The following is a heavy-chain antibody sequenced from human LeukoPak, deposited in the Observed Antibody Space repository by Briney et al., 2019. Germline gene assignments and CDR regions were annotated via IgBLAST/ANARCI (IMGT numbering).Heavy chain of an antibody. J-gene: IGHJ4*02. CDR1: GGSFSGYY. CDR3: ARGWYYDSSGYYYDY. V-gene: IGHV4-34*01. D-gene: IGHD3-22*01. Sequence: SETLSLTCAGYGGSFSGYYWSWIRQPPGKGLEWIGEINHSGSTNYNPSLKSRVTISVDTSKNQFSLKLSSVTAADTAVYYCARGWYYDSSGYYYDYWGQGTLVTVSS. CDR2: INHSGST.